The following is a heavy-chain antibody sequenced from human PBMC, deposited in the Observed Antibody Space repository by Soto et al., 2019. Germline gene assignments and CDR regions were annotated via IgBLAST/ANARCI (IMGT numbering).Heavy chain of an antibody. CDR3: ASLYYPSYFDY. Sequence: SETLSLTCTVSGGSISSSSYYWGWIRQPPGKGLEWIGSIYYSGSTYYNPSLKSRVTISVDTSKNQFSLKLSSVTAADTAVYYCASLYYPSYFDYWGQGTLVTVSS. J-gene: IGHJ4*02. D-gene: IGHD3-22*01. CDR1: GGSISSSSYY. CDR2: IYYSGST. V-gene: IGHV4-39*01.